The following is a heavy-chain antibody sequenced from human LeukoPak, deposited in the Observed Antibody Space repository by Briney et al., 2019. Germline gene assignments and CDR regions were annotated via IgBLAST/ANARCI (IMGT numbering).Heavy chain of an antibody. CDR1: GFTFSNAW. V-gene: IGHV3-15*01. J-gene: IGHJ4*02. Sequence: GGSLRLSCAASGFTFSNAWMSWVRQAPGKGLEWVGRIKSKTDGGTTDYAAPVKGRFTISRDDSKNTLYLQMNSLKTEDTAVYYCTTEGYYGSGSYSDYWGQETLVTVSS. D-gene: IGHD3-10*01. CDR2: IKSKTDGGTT. CDR3: TTEGYYGSGSYSDY.